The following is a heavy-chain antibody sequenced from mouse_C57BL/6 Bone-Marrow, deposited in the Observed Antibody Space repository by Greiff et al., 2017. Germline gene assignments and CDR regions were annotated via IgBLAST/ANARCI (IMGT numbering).Heavy chain of an antibody. Sequence: EVQLKESGGGLVQPGESLKLSCESNEYEFPSHDMSWVRKTPEKRLELVAAINSDGGSTYYPDTMERRFIISRDNTKKTLYLQMSSLRSEDTALYYCATLIYYGNYGYAMDYWGQGTSVTVSS. CDR3: ATLIYYGNYGYAMDY. V-gene: IGHV5-2*01. D-gene: IGHD2-1*01. J-gene: IGHJ4*01. CDR1: EYEFPSHD. CDR2: INSDGGST.